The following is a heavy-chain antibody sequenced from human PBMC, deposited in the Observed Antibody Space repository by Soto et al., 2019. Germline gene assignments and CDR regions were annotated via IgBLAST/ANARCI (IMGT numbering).Heavy chain of an antibody. D-gene: IGHD3-3*01. Sequence: PGESLKISCKGSGYSFTSYWIGWVRQMPGKGLEWMGIIYPGDSDTRYSPSFQGQVTISADKSISTAYLQWSSLKASDTAMYYCARCSRFWSGYPDYYYGMDVWGQGTTVTVSS. CDR3: ARCSRFWSGYPDYYYGMDV. J-gene: IGHJ6*02. CDR1: GYSFTSYW. V-gene: IGHV5-51*01. CDR2: IYPGDSDT.